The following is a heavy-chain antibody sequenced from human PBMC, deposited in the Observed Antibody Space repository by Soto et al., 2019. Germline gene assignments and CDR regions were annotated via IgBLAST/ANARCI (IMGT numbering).Heavy chain of an antibody. J-gene: IGHJ4*02. CDR1: GFTFTAYA. D-gene: IGHD3-10*02. Sequence: HPGGSLRLSCAASGFTFTAYAMSWVRQAPGKGLEWVSVISKNGDEEYYADSVTGRFTISRDSSNNLLYLRMSSLRVEDTAVYYCASYVRGPAFYLDSWGQGTLVTVSS. CDR2: ISKNGDEE. CDR3: ASYVRGPAFYLDS. V-gene: IGHV3-23*01.